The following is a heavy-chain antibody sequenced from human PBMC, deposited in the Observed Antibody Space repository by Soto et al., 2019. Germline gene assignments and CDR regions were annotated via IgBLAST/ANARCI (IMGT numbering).Heavy chain of an antibody. J-gene: IGHJ6*02. Sequence: QVQLVESGGGVVQPGRSLRLSCAASGFTFSSYGMHWVRQAPCKGLEWVAVISYDGSNKYYADSVKGRFTISRDNSKNTLCQPMNRLTGEDTAVYYCAKDNSGGPGWYGSGWLGDSGYGMDVWGQGTTVTLS. D-gene: IGHD6-19*01. CDR2: ISYDGSNK. CDR3: AKDNSGGPGWYGSGWLGDSGYGMDV. CDR1: GFTFSSYG. V-gene: IGHV3-30*18.